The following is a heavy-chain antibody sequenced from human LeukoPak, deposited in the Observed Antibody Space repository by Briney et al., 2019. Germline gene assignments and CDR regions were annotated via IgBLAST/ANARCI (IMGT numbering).Heavy chain of an antibody. V-gene: IGHV4-38-2*02. J-gene: IGHJ5*02. D-gene: IGHD5-12*01. CDR3: ARYIVATTGNWFDP. CDR2: IYHSGST. Sequence: KASETLSLTCTVSGYSISSGYYWGWIRQPPGKGLEWIGSIYHSGSTYYNPSLKSRVTISIDTSKNQFSLKLSSVTAVDTAVYYCARYIVATTGNWFDPWGQGTLVTVSS. CDR1: GYSISSGYY.